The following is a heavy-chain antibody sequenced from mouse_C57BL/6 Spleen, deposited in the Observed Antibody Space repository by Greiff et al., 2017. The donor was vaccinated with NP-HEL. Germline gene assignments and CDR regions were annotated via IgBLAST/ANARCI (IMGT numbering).Heavy chain of an antibody. CDR3: ARNLNSNYGGAMDY. V-gene: IGHV2-2*01. D-gene: IGHD2-5*01. J-gene: IGHJ4*01. CDR1: GFSLTSYG. Sequence: VQLVESGPGLVQPSQSLSITCTVSGFSLTSYGVHWVRQSPGKGLEWLGVIWSGGSTDYNAAFISRLSISKDNSKSQVFFKMNSLQADDTAIYYCARNLNSNYGGAMDYWGQGTSVTVSS. CDR2: IWSGGST.